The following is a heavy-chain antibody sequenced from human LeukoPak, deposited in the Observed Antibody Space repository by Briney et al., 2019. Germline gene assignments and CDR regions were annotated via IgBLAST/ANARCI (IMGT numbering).Heavy chain of an antibody. Sequence: ASVKVSCKASGYTFTSYDINWVRQATGQGLEWMGWMNPNSGYTDYAQKFQGRVTMTRNTSISTAYMELSSLRSEDTAVYYCARGQGAVAPIDYWGQGTLVTVSS. D-gene: IGHD2-15*01. CDR1: GYTFTSYD. J-gene: IGHJ4*01. V-gene: IGHV1-8*01. CDR3: ARGQGAVAPIDY. CDR2: MNPNSGYT.